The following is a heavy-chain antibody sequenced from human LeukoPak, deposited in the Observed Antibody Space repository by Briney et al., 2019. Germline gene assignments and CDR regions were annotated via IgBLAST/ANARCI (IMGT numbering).Heavy chain of an antibody. J-gene: IGHJ4*02. D-gene: IGHD3-3*01. CDR3: ARSPDSIFGAFDY. CDR1: GYSFTSYW. Sequence: AESLKISCKGSGYSFTSYWICWVRQMPGKGLEWMGIIYPGDSDTRYSPSFQGQGTISADKSISTAYLQWSSLKASDTAMYYCARSPDSIFGAFDYWGQGTLVTVSS. CDR2: IYPGDSDT. V-gene: IGHV5-51*01.